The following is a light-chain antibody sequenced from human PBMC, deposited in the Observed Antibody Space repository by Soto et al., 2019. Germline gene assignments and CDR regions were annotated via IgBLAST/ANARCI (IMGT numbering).Light chain of an antibody. V-gene: IGLV4-60*02. CDR1: SGHSSYI. J-gene: IGLJ3*02. CDR3: ETWESNTRV. CDR2: LEGSGSY. Sequence: QPVLTQSSSASASLGSSVKLTCTLSSGHSSYIIAWHQQQPGKAPRYLMKLEGSGSYNKGSEVPDRFSGSSSVADRYLTISNLQFEDESDYYCETWESNTRVFGGGTKLTVL.